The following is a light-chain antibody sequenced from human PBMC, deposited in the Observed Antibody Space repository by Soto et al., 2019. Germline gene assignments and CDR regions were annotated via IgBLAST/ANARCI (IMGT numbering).Light chain of an antibody. CDR2: GAS. J-gene: IGKJ1*01. CDR3: QQYGSSPAT. V-gene: IGKV3-11*01. CDR1: QSVSSY. Sequence: EIVLTQSPATLSLSPGERATLSCRASQSVSSYLAWYQQKPGQAPRLLIYGASSRATGIPDRFSGRGFGTDFTLTISDVEPEDFAVYYCQQYGSSPATFGQGTKVDI.